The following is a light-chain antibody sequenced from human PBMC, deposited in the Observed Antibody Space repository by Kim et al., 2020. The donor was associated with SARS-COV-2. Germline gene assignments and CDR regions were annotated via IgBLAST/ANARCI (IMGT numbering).Light chain of an antibody. CDR3: SSHTRSTTSV. J-gene: IGLJ2*01. CDR2: DVS. Sequence: QSALTQPASVSGSPGQSITISCTGTSSDFGGYNSVSWYQQNPGRATKLMIYDVSNRPSGVSNRLYGSKSGNTASLTISGLQAEDEADYYCSSHTRSTTSVFGGGTQLTVL. CDR1: SSDFGGYNS. V-gene: IGLV2-14*03.